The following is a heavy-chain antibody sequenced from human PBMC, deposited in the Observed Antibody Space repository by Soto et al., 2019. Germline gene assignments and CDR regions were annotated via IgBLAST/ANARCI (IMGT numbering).Heavy chain of an antibody. Sequence: GESLKISCKGSGYSFTSYWIGWVRQMPGKGLEWMGIIYPGDSDTRYSPSFQGQVTISADKSISTAYLQWSSLKASDTAMYYCARQDLSYYYDRYFDYWGQGTQVTVSS. D-gene: IGHD3-22*01. CDR3: ARQDLSYYYDRYFDY. CDR2: IYPGDSDT. CDR1: GYSFTSYW. V-gene: IGHV5-51*01. J-gene: IGHJ4*02.